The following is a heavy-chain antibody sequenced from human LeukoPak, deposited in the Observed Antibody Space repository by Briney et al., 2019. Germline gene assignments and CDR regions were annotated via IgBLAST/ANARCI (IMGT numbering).Heavy chain of an antibody. D-gene: IGHD7-27*01. CDR3: AKAAGDSIDY. CDR1: GFTFSSYW. V-gene: IGHV3-74*01. CDR2: INSDGSST. Sequence: GGSLRLSCAASGFTFSSYWMHWVRQAPGKGLVWVSRINSDGSSTSYADSVKGRFTISRDNAKNTLYLQMNSLRTEDTALYYCAKAAGDSIDYWGQGTLVTVSS. J-gene: IGHJ4*02.